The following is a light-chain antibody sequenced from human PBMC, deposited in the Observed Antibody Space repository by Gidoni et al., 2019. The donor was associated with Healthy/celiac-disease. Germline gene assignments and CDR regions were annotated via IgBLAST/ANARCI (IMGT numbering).Light chain of an antibody. Sequence: SYELTPPPSLSVSPGQTARITCSGDALPKQYAYWYQQKPGQAPVLVIYKDSERPSGIPERFSGSSSGTTVTLTISGVQAEDEADYYCQSADSSGFVVFGGGTKLTVL. V-gene: IGLV3-25*03. CDR1: ALPKQY. J-gene: IGLJ2*01. CDR2: KDS. CDR3: QSADSSGFVV.